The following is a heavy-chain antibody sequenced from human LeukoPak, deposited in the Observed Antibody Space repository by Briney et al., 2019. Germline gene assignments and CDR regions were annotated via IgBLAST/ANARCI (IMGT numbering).Heavy chain of an antibody. CDR2: INSVGSST. D-gene: IGHD3-3*01. CDR3: AKVALRFLEWIPPHDY. Sequence: PGGSLRLSCAASGFTFSSYWMHWVRQAPGKGLVWVSRINSVGSSTNYADSVEGRFTISRDNTKNTLYLQMNSLRAEDTAVYYCAKVALRFLEWIPPHDYWGQGTLVTVSS. J-gene: IGHJ4*02. CDR1: GFTFSSYW. V-gene: IGHV3-74*01.